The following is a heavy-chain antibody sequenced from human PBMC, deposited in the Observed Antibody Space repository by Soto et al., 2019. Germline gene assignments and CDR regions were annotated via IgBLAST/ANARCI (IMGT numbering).Heavy chain of an antibody. D-gene: IGHD6-13*01. CDR2: VYYSGNT. CDR3: ARKGAAASYAHYYMDV. V-gene: IGHV4-59*01. J-gene: IGHJ6*03. Sequence: LETLSLTCTVSGGSISPYYLSWIRQPPGKGLEWIGYVYYSGNTNYNPSLESRVTISVDTSRNRFSLKLTSATAADTAVYYCARKGAAASYAHYYMDVWGRGTAVT. CDR1: GGSISPYY.